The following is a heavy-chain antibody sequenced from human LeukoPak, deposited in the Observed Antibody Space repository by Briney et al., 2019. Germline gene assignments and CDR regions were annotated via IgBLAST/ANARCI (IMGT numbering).Heavy chain of an antibody. V-gene: IGHV3-7*04. CDR3: ARARGYSYNPLFDC. Sequence: PGGSLRLSCVGSGFTFSSYWMSWVRQAPGKGLECVANIKQDGGEFYYVDAVKGRFTISRDNAKNSLYLQMNRLRADDTAVYYCARARGYSYNPLFDCWGQGTLVTVSS. CDR1: GFTFSSYW. CDR2: IKQDGGEF. J-gene: IGHJ4*02. D-gene: IGHD5-18*01.